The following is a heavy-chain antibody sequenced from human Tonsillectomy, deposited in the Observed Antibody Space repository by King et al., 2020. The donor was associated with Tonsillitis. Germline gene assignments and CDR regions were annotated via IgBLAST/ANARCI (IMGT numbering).Heavy chain of an antibody. CDR3: ARGFYESSGYYPPDY. J-gene: IGHJ4*02. D-gene: IGHD3-22*01. V-gene: IGHV4-31*03. CDR2: IYYSGNT. CDR1: GGSFIRGGYY. Sequence: QLQESGPGLVKPSQTLSLTCTVSGGSFIRGGYYWNWIRQHPGKGLEWIGYIYYSGNTYYNPSLRSRVTITVDTSKNQFSLKLTSVTAADTAVYYCARGFYESSGYYPPDYWGQGTLVTVSS.